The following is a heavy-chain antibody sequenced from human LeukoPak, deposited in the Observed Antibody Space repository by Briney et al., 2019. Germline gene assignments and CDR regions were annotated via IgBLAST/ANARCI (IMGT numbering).Heavy chain of an antibody. D-gene: IGHD4-17*01. CDR3: ARADYGDYPVYYGMDV. Sequence: KPSETLSLTCAVYGGSFSGYYWSWIRQPPGKGLEWIGEINHSGSTNYNPSLKSRVTISVDTSKNQFSLKLTSVTAADTAVYYCARADYGDYPVYYGMDVWGQGTAVTVSS. V-gene: IGHV4-34*01. CDR1: GGSFSGYY. CDR2: INHSGST. J-gene: IGHJ6*02.